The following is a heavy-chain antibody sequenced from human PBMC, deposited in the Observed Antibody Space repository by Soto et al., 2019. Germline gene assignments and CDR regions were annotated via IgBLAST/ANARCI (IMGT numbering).Heavy chain of an antibody. Sequence: EVQLLESGGGLVQPGGSLRLSCAASGFTFSSYAMSWVRQAPGKGLEWVSSISATGGSTYYADSVKGRFTISRDNSKNTLYLQMNSLRAEDTAVFYCAKGGRYFCSTTSCPRGYFYGMDVWGQGATVTVSS. V-gene: IGHV3-23*01. J-gene: IGHJ6*02. CDR2: ISATGGST. CDR1: GFTFSSYA. CDR3: AKGGRYFCSTTSCPRGYFYGMDV. D-gene: IGHD2-2*01.